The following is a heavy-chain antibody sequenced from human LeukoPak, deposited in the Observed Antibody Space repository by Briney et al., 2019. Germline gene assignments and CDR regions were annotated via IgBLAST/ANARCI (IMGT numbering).Heavy chain of an antibody. V-gene: IGHV1-18*01. J-gene: IGHJ4*02. CDR2: INTYNGNT. CDR1: GYIFSSYG. D-gene: IGHD3-9*01. CDR3: ARDYYDVLTGYPSWRDY. Sequence: GASVKVSCKASGYIFSSYGISWVRQAPGQGLEWMGWINTYNGNTNYAQKLQGRVIVTTDTSTTTAYMELRSLSADDTAVYYCARDYYDVLTGYPSWRDYWGQGTLVTVSS.